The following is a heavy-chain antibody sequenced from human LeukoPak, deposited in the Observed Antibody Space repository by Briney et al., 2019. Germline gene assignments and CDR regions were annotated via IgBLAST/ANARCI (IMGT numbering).Heavy chain of an antibody. Sequence: GESLKISCKGSGYSFTTYWIGWVRQMPGKGLEWMGIICPGDSDTRYGPSFQGQVTISADRSISTAYLQWSSLKASDTAMYYCARSWVTGYGTVLDYWGQGTLVTVSS. CDR3: ARSWVTGYGTVLDY. V-gene: IGHV5-51*01. CDR1: GYSFTTYW. D-gene: IGHD2-21*02. CDR2: ICPGDSDT. J-gene: IGHJ4*02.